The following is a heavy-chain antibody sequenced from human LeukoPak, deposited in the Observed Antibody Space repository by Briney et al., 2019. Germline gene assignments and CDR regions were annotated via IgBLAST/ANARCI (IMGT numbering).Heavy chain of an antibody. CDR2: IYYSGTT. CDR1: GGSMSSYY. D-gene: IGHD3-22*01. V-gene: IGHV4-59*01. Sequence: SETLSLTFTVSGGSMSSYYWTWIRQSPGKELEWIGYIYYSGTTNYNPSLESRVTISLDTSRKQFSLKLSSVTAADTAVYYCARDGNYYDSNGMDVWGQGTTVIVSS. CDR3: ARDGNYYDSNGMDV. J-gene: IGHJ6*02.